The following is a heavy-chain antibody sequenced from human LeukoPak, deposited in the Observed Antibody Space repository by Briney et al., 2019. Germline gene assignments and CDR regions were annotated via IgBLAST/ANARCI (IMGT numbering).Heavy chain of an antibody. J-gene: IGHJ3*02. CDR2: IIPIFGTA. D-gene: IGHD3-10*01. CDR1: GGTFSSYA. CDR3: ARGAGYGSGSYHRWVGTRDAFDI. V-gene: IGHV1-69*05. Sequence: SVKVSCKASGGTFSSYAISWVRQAPGQGLEWMGGIIPIFGTANYAQKFQGRVTITTDESTSTAHMELSSLRSEDTAVYYCARGAGYGSGSYHRWVGTRDAFDIWGQGTMVTVSS.